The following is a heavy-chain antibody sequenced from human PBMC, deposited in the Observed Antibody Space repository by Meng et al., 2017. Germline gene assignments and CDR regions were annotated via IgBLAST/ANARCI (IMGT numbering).Heavy chain of an antibody. CDR2: IYYSGST. CDR3: ARDLDHYFDY. Sequence: SETLSLTCTVSGGSISSGGYYWSWIRQHPGEGLEWIGYIYYSGSTYYNPSLKSRVTISVDTSKNQFSLKLSSVTAADTAVYYCARDLDHYFDYWGQGTLVTVSS. CDR1: GGSISSGGYY. J-gene: IGHJ4*02. V-gene: IGHV4-31*03.